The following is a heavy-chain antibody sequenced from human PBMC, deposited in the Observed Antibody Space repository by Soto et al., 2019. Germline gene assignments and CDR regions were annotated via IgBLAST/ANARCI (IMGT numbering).Heavy chain of an antibody. CDR3: AKDGSDYYDSSGYWADAFDI. CDR1: GFTFTSYA. D-gene: IGHD3-22*01. V-gene: IGHV3-23*01. J-gene: IGHJ3*02. Sequence: GGSLRLSCSASGFTFTSYAMSWVRQAPGKGLEWVSGISGSGGDTKSADSVKGRFTISRDNFKNMLYLQMNSLRAEDTAVYYCAKDGSDYYDSSGYWADAFDIWGQGTMVTVSS. CDR2: ISGSGGDT.